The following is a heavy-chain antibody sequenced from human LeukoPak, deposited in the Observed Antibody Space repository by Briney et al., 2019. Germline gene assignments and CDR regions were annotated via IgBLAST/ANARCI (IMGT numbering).Heavy chain of an antibody. Sequence: SETLSLTRAVFGGSFSGSYWSWTRQPPGKGLEWIGEINHSGSTNYNPSLKSRVTISVDTSKNQFSLKLSSVTAADTAVYYCARNRDYDILTGASGHDYWGQGTLVTVSS. V-gene: IGHV4-34*01. D-gene: IGHD3-9*01. CDR3: ARNRDYDILTGASGHDY. CDR1: GGSFSGSY. J-gene: IGHJ4*02. CDR2: INHSGST.